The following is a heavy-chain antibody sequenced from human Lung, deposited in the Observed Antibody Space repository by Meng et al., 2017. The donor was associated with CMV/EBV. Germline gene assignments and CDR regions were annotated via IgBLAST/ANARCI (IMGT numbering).Heavy chain of an antibody. CDR3: LRRSGGSV. V-gene: IGHV4-4*02. Sequence: VQLRESGPALGKPSGTRSLTCAVSGDSITNHNWWAWVRQPPGKGLEWIGEIPHRGSSAYNPSLKSRVSMSIDKSKNQFSLKLTSVTAADTAVYHCLRRSGGSVWGQGTLVTVSS. CDR2: IPHRGSS. D-gene: IGHD3-10*01. J-gene: IGHJ1*01. CDR1: GDSITNHNW.